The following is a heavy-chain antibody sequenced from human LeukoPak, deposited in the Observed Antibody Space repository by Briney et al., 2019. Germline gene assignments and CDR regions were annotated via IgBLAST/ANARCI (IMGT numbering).Heavy chain of an antibody. V-gene: IGHV3-74*01. Sequence: PGGSLRLSCTASGFSFSGHWMHWARQLPGKGLVWVSRISPTGSTTSYADSVKGRFTVSRDNAKNTLYLQVNNLRAEDTAVYYCAKEKVPYNWNPFDYWGQGTLVTVSS. CDR1: GFSFSGHW. CDR2: ISPTGSTT. J-gene: IGHJ4*02. D-gene: IGHD1-20*01. CDR3: AKEKVPYNWNPFDY.